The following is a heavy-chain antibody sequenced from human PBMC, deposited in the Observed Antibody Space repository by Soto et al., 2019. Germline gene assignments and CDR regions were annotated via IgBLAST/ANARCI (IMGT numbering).Heavy chain of an antibody. Sequence: GGSLRLSCAASGFTFSTYGMHWVRQIPGKGLQWVAIIWYDGSIKYYADSVKGRFTISRDNSKNTLFLQMNSLRDEDTAVYYCARIDCTGNNCNPYYHYGMDVWGQGTTVTVSS. CDR3: ARIDCTGNNCNPYYHYGMDV. J-gene: IGHJ6*02. D-gene: IGHD2-8*02. V-gene: IGHV3-33*01. CDR1: GFTFSTYG. CDR2: IWYDGSIK.